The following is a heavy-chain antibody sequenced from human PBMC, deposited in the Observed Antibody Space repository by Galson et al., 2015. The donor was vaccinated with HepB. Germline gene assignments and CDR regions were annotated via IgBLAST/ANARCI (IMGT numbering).Heavy chain of an antibody. CDR1: GFTFSSYS. V-gene: IGHV3-21*01. J-gene: IGHJ3*02. CDR3: ARDNYFWSGSDAFDI. D-gene: IGHD3-3*01. CDR2: ISSSSSYI. Sequence: SLRLSCAASGFTFSSYSMNWVRQAPGKGLEWVSSISSSSSYIYYADSVKGRFTISRDNAKNSLYLQMNSLRAEDTAVYYCARDNYFWSGSDAFDIWGQGTMVTVSS.